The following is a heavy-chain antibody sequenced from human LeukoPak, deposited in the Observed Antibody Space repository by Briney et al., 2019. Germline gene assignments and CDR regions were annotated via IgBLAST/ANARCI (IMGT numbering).Heavy chain of an antibody. J-gene: IGHJ4*02. V-gene: IGHV1-2*02. D-gene: IGHD1-26*01. Sequence: GASVKVSCKTSGYTFNAYYMHWVRQAPGQGLEWMGWINPNSGGSNYAQKFQGRVTMTSDTSINTAYMELSRLISDDTAVYYCARAGPLYTGAYLAYWGQGTLVTVSS. CDR1: GYTFNAYY. CDR2: INPNSGGS. CDR3: ARAGPLYTGAYLAY.